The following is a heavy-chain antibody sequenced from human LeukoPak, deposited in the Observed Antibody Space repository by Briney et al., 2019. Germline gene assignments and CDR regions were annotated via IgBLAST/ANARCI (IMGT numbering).Heavy chain of an antibody. V-gene: IGHV4-38-2*02. D-gene: IGHD6-19*01. CDR1: GYSISSGYY. Sequence: PSETLSLTCTVFGYSISSGYYWGWIRQPPGKGLEWIGSIYHSGSTYYNPSLKSRVTISVDTSKNQFSLKLSSVTAADTAVYYCARVMQNRIAVASRSSYYFDYWGQGTLVTVSS. CDR2: IYHSGST. J-gene: IGHJ4*02. CDR3: ARVMQNRIAVASRSSYYFDY.